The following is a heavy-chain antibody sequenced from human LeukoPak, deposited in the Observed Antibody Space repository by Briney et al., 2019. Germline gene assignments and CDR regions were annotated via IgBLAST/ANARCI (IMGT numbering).Heavy chain of an antibody. CDR2: INPSGGST. Sequence: ASVKVSCKASGYTFTSYYMHWVRQAPGQGLEWLGIINPSGGSTSYAQKFQGRVTMTRDTSTSTVYMELSSLRSEDTAVYYCARELLADYADYWGQGTLVTVSS. J-gene: IGHJ4*02. V-gene: IGHV1-46*01. CDR1: GYTFTSYY. D-gene: IGHD4-17*01. CDR3: ARELLADYADY.